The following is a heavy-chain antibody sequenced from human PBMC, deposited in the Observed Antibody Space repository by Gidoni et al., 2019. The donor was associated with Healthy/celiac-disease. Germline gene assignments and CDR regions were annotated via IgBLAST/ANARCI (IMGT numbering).Heavy chain of an antibody. CDR3: ARLPDYYDSSGYYYFDY. D-gene: IGHD3-22*01. V-gene: IGHV3-21*01. CDR2: ISSSSSYI. CDR1: GFTFSSYR. Sequence: EVQLVESGGGLVKPGGSLRLSCAASGFTFSSYRVNWVRQAPGKGLEWVTSISSSSSYIDYAESVKGRFTISRDNAKNSLYLQMNSLRAEDTAVYYCARLPDYYDSSGYYYFDYWGQGTLVTVSS. J-gene: IGHJ4*02.